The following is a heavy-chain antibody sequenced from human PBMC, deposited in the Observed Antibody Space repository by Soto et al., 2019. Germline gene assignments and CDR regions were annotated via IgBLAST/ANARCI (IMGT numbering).Heavy chain of an antibody. CDR1: GFSFSSYG. D-gene: IGHD1-26*01. J-gene: IGHJ2*01. Sequence: QVHLVGSGGGVVQPGRSLRLSCAASGFSFSSYGMHWVRQTPDKGLEGVAAISSGASEKYYSDSVRGRFTISRDNSKNTLYLEMNSLSDEDTAMYYCARSPERGKWYFDVWGRGTQVTVSS. CDR3: ARSPERGKWYFDV. V-gene: IGHV3-30*03. CDR2: ISSGASEK.